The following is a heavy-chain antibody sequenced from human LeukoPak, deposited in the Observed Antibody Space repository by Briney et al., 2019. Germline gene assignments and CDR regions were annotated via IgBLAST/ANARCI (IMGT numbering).Heavy chain of an antibody. J-gene: IGHJ4*02. V-gene: IGHV5-51*01. CDR3: AGRRGYSFGYHFDY. CDR1: GYIFSNNW. CDR2: IYPDDSDT. D-gene: IGHD5-18*01. Sequence: GESLKISCKVSGYIFSNNWIGWVRQMPGKGLEWMGSIYPDDSDTRYSPSFQGQVTISADKSISTAYLQWSSLKASDTAMYYCAGRRGYSFGYHFDYWGQGTLVTVSS.